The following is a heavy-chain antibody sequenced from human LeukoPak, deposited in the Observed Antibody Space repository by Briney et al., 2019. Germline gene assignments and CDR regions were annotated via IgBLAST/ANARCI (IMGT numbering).Heavy chain of an antibody. CDR3: ARHGVTIAYFDH. J-gene: IGHJ4*02. D-gene: IGHD2-21*02. CDR2: VYHSGTT. V-gene: IGHV4-59*08. CDR1: GGSMSTYY. Sequence: SETLSLTCTVSGGSMSTYYWSWIRQPPGKGLEWIGYVYHSGTTNYNPSLKSRVSISADTAKIHFSLRLRSVPAADTAAYFCARHGVTIAYFDHWGQGMVVTVAS.